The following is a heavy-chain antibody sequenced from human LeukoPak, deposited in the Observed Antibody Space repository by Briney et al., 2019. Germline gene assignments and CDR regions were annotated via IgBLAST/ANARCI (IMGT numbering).Heavy chain of an antibody. D-gene: IGHD2-2*03. CDR3: ERDVVCGQVGCMDY. J-gene: IGHJ4*02. V-gene: IGHV3-30-3*01. CDR1: GFTFSSHA. Sequence: QPGRSLRLSCAASGFTFSSHAMHWVRQAPGKGLEWVAAISYDGNNKKYADSVEGRFTISRDNSENTLSLQMNSLRAEDTAVYYCERDVVCGQVGCMDYWGQGTLVTVSS. CDR2: ISYDGNNK.